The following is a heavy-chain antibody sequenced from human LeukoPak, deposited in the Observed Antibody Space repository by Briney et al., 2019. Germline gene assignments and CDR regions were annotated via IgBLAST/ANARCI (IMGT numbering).Heavy chain of an antibody. J-gene: IGHJ4*02. CDR1: GFTFSSYS. Sequence: GGSLRLSCAASGFTFSSYSMNWVRQAPGKGLEWVSCISSSSSTIYYADSVKGRFTISRDNAKNSLYLQMNSLRAEDTAVYYCARDRYDYVWGSYRYTFDYWGQGTLVTVSS. CDR3: ARDRYDYVWGSYRYTFDY. CDR2: ISSSSSTI. D-gene: IGHD3-16*02. V-gene: IGHV3-48*01.